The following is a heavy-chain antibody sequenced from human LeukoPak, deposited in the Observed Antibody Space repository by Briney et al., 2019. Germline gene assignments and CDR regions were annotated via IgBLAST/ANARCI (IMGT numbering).Heavy chain of an antibody. J-gene: IGHJ3*02. Sequence: SETLSLTCSVSGGSISSSTYFWGWIRQPPGKGLEWIGNIYYTGNVDFSGSTYYNPSLKSRVTISVDTSKKQFSLNLSSVTAADTAVYYCARDPLILDAFDIWGQGTMVTVSS. CDR2: IYYTGNVDFSGST. CDR3: ARDPLILDAFDI. V-gene: IGHV4-39*07. D-gene: IGHD3-16*01. CDR1: GGSISSSTYF.